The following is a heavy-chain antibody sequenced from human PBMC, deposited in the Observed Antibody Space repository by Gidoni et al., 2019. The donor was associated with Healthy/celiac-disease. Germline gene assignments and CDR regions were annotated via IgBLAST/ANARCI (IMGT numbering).Heavy chain of an antibody. D-gene: IGHD6-13*01. CDR2: INHSGST. CDR1: GGSFSGYY. Sequence: QVQLQQWGAGLLKPSATLSLTCAVDGGSFSGYYWSWIRQPPGKGLEWIGEINHSGSTNYNPSPKSRVTISVDTSKNQFSLKLSSVTAADTAVYYCARVGYSSSWSNDAFDIWGQGTMVTVSS. V-gene: IGHV4-34*01. CDR3: ARVGYSSSWSNDAFDI. J-gene: IGHJ3*02.